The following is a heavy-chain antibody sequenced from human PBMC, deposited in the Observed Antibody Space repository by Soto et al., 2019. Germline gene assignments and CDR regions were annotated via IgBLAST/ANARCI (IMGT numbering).Heavy chain of an antibody. Sequence: SESLSLTCSVSGADINTYSCTWVRHPAVKGLEWIVRIYTSASINYNPSLRGRVTLSVDTSTNQVSLKLASVTAADTAVYYCARDREAGYNFYYGMDVWGQGTTVTVSS. CDR2: IYTSASI. J-gene: IGHJ6*02. CDR3: ARDREAGYNFYYGMDV. CDR1: GADINTYS. V-gene: IGHV4-4*07. D-gene: IGHD6-19*01.